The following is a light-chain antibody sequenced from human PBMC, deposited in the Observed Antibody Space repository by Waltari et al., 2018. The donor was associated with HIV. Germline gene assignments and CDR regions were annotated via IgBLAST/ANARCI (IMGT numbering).Light chain of an antibody. CDR2: GAS. J-gene: IGKJ1*01. CDR3: QEYNSWPPWT. CDR1: QSIDSN. Sequence: EIVMTQSATLSVSPGERATLSCRASQSIDSNLAWYQQKPGQAPRLLIYGASTRATGVPARFSGSGSGTEFTLTISSLQSEDFAVYYCQEYNSWPPWTFGQGTKVEIK. V-gene: IGKV3-15*01.